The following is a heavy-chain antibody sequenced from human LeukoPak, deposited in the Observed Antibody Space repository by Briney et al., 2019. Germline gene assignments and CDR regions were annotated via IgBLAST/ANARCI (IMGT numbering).Heavy chain of an antibody. J-gene: IGHJ4*02. Sequence: HPGGSLRLSCAASGFTFSSYAMSWVRQASGKGLEWVSAISGSGGSTYYADSVKGRFTISRDNSKNTLYLQMNSLRAEDTAVYYCAKDTRYSGSYYFVFDYWGQGTLVTVSS. V-gene: IGHV3-23*01. CDR1: GFTFSSYA. CDR3: AKDTRYSGSYYFVFDY. CDR2: ISGSGGST. D-gene: IGHD1-26*01.